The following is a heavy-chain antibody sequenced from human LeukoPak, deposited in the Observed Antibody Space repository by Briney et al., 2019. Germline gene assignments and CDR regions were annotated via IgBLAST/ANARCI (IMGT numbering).Heavy chain of an antibody. V-gene: IGHV3-30*03. CDR2: ISYDGSNK. CDR1: GFTVSSNY. D-gene: IGHD2-8*02. Sequence: GGSLRLSCAASGFTVSSNYMSWVRQAPGKGLEWVAVISYDGSNKYYADSVKGRFTISRDNSKNTLYLQMNSLRAEDTAIYYCATYRQVLLPFESWGQGTLVTVSS. CDR3: ATYRQVLLPFES. J-gene: IGHJ4*02.